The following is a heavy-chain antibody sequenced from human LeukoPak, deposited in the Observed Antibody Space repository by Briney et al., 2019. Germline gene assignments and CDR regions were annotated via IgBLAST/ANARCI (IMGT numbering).Heavy chain of an antibody. CDR1: GFTFSSYA. CDR3: ARVPDTAMADY. CDR2: IPYDGSNK. Sequence: PGGSLRLSCAASGFTFSSYAMHWVRQAPGKGLEWVAVIPYDGSNKYYADSVKGRFTISRDNSKNTLYLQMNSLRAEDTAVYYCARVPDTAMADYWGQGTLVTVSS. V-gene: IGHV3-30-3*01. D-gene: IGHD5-18*01. J-gene: IGHJ4*02.